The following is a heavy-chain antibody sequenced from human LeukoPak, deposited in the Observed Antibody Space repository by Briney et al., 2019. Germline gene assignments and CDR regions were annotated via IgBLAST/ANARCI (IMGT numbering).Heavy chain of an antibody. CDR1: GGSISSSNW. V-gene: IGHV4-4*02. J-gene: IGHJ4*02. D-gene: IGHD5-24*01. CDR2: IYYSGST. Sequence: SETLSLTCAVSGGSISSSNWWSWVRQPPGKGLEWIGSIYYSGSTYYNPSLKSRVSISVDTSKNQFSLKLRSVTAADTAVYYCARGARAGYNLEPFDYWGQGTLVTVSS. CDR3: ARGARAGYNLEPFDY.